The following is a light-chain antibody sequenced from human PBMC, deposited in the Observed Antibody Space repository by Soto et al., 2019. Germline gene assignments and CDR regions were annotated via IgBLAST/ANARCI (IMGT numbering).Light chain of an antibody. J-gene: IGKJ4*01. CDR2: DAS. CDR3: QQRSKWLT. CDR1: QSVSSQ. V-gene: IGKV3-11*01. Sequence: IVLTESPASLALSPGEIATLSCRASQSVSSQLAWYQQKPGQAPRLLIYDASNRATGIPARFRGSGSGTDFTLTISSLEPEDFAVYYCQQRSKWLTFGGGTKVDIK.